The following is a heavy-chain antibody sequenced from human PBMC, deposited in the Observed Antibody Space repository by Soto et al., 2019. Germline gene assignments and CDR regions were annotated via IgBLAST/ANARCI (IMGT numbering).Heavy chain of an antibody. CDR2: ISSSSSTI. Sequence: PGGSLRLSCAASGFTFSSYSMNWVRQAPGKXLEWVSYISSSSSTIYYADSVKGRFTISRDNAKNSLYLQMNSLRDEDTAVYYCARSRGYCSGGSCYFYGMDVWGQGTTVTVSS. CDR1: GFTFSSYS. D-gene: IGHD2-15*01. CDR3: ARSRGYCSGGSCYFYGMDV. J-gene: IGHJ6*02. V-gene: IGHV3-48*02.